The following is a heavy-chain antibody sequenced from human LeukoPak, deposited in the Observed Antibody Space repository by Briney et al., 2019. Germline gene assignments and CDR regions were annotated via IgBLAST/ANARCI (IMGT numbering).Heavy chain of an antibody. J-gene: IGHJ4*02. CDR3: VGGDY. V-gene: IGHV3-7*01. CDR2: INQDGSDK. CDR1: GFTFSSYW. Sequence: GGSLRLSCAASGFTFSSYWLSWIRQAPGKGVEGVANINQDGSDKYYVDSVKGRFTISRDNTKNSLYLQMNSLRAEDTAVYYCVGGDYWGQGTLVTVSS.